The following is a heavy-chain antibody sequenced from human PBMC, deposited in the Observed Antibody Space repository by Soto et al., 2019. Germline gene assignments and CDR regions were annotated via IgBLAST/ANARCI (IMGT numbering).Heavy chain of an antibody. J-gene: IGHJ4*02. Sequence: GGSLRLSCVASGFTFSSYVIHWVRQAPGKGLEWVALISTDGTEKHYPGSVRGRFTISRDNSKNTLYLQMNSLRAEDTAVYYCAGWETPPDNLFDYWGQGTLVTVSS. D-gene: IGHD1-26*01. V-gene: IGHV3-30*14. CDR3: AGWETPPDNLFDY. CDR1: GFTFSSYV. CDR2: ISTDGTEK.